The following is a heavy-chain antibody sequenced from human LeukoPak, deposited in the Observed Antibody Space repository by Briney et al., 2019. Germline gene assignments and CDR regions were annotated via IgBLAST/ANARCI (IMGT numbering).Heavy chain of an antibody. CDR3: ARVATMVRVPLDALDI. Sequence: GGSLRLSCAASGFTFSTYAMSWVRQAPGKGLEWVSYISRSGSTRYYADSVKGRFTISRDNAKNSLYLQMNSLRAEDTAVYYCARVATMVRVPLDALDIWGQGTMVSVSS. CDR2: ISRSGSTR. V-gene: IGHV3-48*03. CDR1: GFTFSTYA. D-gene: IGHD3-10*01. J-gene: IGHJ3*02.